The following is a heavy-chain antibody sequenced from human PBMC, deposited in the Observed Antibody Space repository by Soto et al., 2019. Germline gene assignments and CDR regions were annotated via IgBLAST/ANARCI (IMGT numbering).Heavy chain of an antibody. V-gene: IGHV3-23*01. CDR2: IGPTRRST. Sequence: EVQLLESGGGLVQMGGSLRLSCAASGFRFSTSVVAWVRRAPGKGLEWISSIGPTRRSTFYAYADSARGGFPMSRDESTPTVHLHMSSLRLDDSAMYYCATYADRSYRPPYDAWGPGTLVSGSS. CDR3: ATYADRSYRPPYDA. D-gene: IGHD3-22*01. J-gene: IGHJ5*02. CDR1: GFRFSTSV.